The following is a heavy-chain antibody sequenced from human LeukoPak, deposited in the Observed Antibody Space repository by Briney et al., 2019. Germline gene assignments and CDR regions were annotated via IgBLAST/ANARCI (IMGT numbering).Heavy chain of an antibody. J-gene: IGHJ5*02. V-gene: IGHV3-15*01. CDR3: TTDLSA. CDR1: GFTFTNAW. D-gene: IGHD6-25*01. CDR2: LKSKTDGGTS. Sequence: GGSLRLSCAASGFTFTNAWMTWVRQAPGKGLEWVGRLKSKTDGGTSDYAAPVKGRFTMSRDDSKNTLYLQMNSLKIEDTAVYYRTTDLSAWGQGTLVTVSS.